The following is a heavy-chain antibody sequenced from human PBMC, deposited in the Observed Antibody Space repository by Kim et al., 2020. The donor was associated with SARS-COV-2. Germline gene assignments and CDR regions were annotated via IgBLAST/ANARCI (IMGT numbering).Heavy chain of an antibody. J-gene: IGHJ4*02. D-gene: IGHD2-21*01. CDR2: IYYSGST. Sequence: SETLSLTCTVSGGSISSSSYYWGWIRQPPGKGLEWIGSIYYSGSTYYNPSLKSRVTISVDTSKNQFSLKLSSVTAADTAVYYCARPRAYCGGGCRWDYWGQGTLVTVSS. CDR3: ARPRAYCGGGCRWDY. V-gene: IGHV4-39*01. CDR1: GGSISSSSYY.